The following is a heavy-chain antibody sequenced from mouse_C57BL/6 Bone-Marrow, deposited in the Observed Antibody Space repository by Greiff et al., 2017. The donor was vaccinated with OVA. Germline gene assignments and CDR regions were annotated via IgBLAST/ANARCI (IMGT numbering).Heavy chain of an antibody. Sequence: EVKLVESGGGLVKPGGSLKLSCAASGFTFSSYAMSWVRQTPEKRLEWVATISDGGSYTYYPDNVKGRFTISRDNAKNNLYLQMSHLKSEDTAMYYCARGFITTFDYWGQGTTLTVSS. J-gene: IGHJ2*01. CDR2: ISDGGSYT. D-gene: IGHD1-1*01. V-gene: IGHV5-4*03. CDR3: ARGFITTFDY. CDR1: GFTFSSYA.